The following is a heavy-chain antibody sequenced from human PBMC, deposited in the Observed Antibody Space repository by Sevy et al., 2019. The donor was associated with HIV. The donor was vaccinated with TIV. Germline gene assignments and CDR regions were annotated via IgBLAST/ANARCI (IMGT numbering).Heavy chain of an antibody. CDR2: INHSGST. Sequence: SETLSLTCTVSGGSISSGDYYWSWIRQPPGKGLEWIGEINHSGSTNYNPSLKSRVTISVDTSKNQFSLKLSSVTAADTAVYYCARLSGLDQFWSGYPPYFDYWGQGTLVTVSS. CDR3: ARLSGLDQFWSGYPPYFDY. CDR1: GGSISSGDYY. D-gene: IGHD3-3*01. V-gene: IGHV4-30-4*01. J-gene: IGHJ4*02.